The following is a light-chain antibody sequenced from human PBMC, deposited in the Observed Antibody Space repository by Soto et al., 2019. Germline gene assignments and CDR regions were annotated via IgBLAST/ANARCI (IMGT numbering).Light chain of an antibody. V-gene: IGKV3-15*01. Sequence: EIVMTQSPATLSVSPGERATLSCRASQSISNKLAWYQQRPGQAPRLLIYGASTRATGIPARFSGSGSGTEFTLNVSSLQSEDFAVYSCHQYNYWPPGTFGQGTRLEIK. CDR1: QSISNK. CDR2: GAS. CDR3: HQYNYWPPGT. J-gene: IGKJ5*01.